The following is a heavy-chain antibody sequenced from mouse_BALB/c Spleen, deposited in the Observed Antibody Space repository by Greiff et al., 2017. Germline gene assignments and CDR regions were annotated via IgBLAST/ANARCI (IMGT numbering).Heavy chain of an antibody. CDR1: GYTFTSYT. J-gene: IGHJ3*01. V-gene: IGHV1-4*02. CDR2: INPSSGYT. CDR3: AIYYDYDGFAY. Sequence: VKLMESAAELARPGASVKMSCKASGYTFTSYTMHWVKQRPGQGLEWIGYINPSSGYTEYNQKFKDKTTLTADKSSSTAYMQLSSLTSEDSAVYYCAIYYDYDGFAYWGQGTLVTVSA. D-gene: IGHD2-4*01.